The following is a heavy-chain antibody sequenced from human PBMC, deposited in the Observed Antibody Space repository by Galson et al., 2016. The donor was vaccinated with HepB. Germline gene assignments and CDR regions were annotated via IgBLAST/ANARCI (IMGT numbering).Heavy chain of an antibody. Sequence: SETLSLTCAVSGGFISNNNWWTWVRQPPGKGLEWIGEIYHSGSTNYNPSLKSRVPLSLDKSNNQFSLKLRFVTAADTAGYYCAREGAVPGAIDCWGQGTLVTVSS. CDR3: AREGAVPGAIDC. CDR1: GGFISNNNW. D-gene: IGHD6-19*01. V-gene: IGHV4-4*02. J-gene: IGHJ4*02. CDR2: IYHSGST.